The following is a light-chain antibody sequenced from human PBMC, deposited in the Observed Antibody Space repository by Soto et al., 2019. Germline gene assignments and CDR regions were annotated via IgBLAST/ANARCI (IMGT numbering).Light chain of an antibody. CDR3: QQYGSSPRT. CDR2: GAS. CDR1: QSVSSSY. J-gene: IGKJ2*01. V-gene: IGKV3-20*01. Sequence: EIVLTQSPGTLSLSPGEIATLSGRASQSVSSSYLAWYQQKPGQAPRLLIYGASSSATGIPDRSSGSGSGTDFTLTISRMEADDCAVYYCQQYGSSPRTFGQGTELEIK.